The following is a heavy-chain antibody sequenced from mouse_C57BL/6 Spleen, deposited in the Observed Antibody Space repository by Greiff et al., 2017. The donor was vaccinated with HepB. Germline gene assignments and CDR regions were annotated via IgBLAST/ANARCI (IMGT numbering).Heavy chain of an antibody. D-gene: IGHD3-2*02. CDR3: ARSGDSSGYDYAMDY. J-gene: IGHJ4*01. CDR2: IYPGDGDT. Sequence: VQLQQSGPELVKPGASVKISCKASGYAFSSSWMNWVKQRPGKGLEWIGRIYPGDGDTNYNGKFKGKATLTADKSSSTAYMQLSSLTSEDSAVYFCARSGDSSGYDYAMDYWGQGTSVTVSS. CDR1: GYAFSSSW. V-gene: IGHV1-82*01.